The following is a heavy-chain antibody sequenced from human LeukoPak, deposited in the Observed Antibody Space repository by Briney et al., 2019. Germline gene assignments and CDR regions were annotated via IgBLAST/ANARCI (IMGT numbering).Heavy chain of an antibody. J-gene: IGHJ4*02. CDR1: GYTFTSYG. CDR3: ATDIAPIDYSTIFDY. CDR2: ISTYNGDT. D-gene: IGHD4-11*01. V-gene: IGHV1-18*01. Sequence: GASVKVSCKASGYTFTSYGISWVRQAPGQGLEWMGWISTYNGDTNYAQKFQGRVTMTEDTSTDTAYMELSSLRSEDTAVYYCATDIAPIDYSTIFDYWGQGTLVTVSS.